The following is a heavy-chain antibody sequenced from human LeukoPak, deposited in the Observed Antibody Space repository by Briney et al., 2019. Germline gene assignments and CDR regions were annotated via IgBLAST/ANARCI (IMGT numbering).Heavy chain of an antibody. CDR3: AKDSGEYTGYDYVRPHYDYYYYGMDV. J-gene: IGHJ6*02. D-gene: IGHD5-12*01. V-gene: IGHV3-23*01. CDR2: ISDSGGST. CDR1: GITLSNYG. Sequence: PGGSLRLSCAVSGITLSNYGMSWVRQAPGKGLEWVAGISDSGGSTKYADSVKGRFTIARDNRKNTLYLQMNSLRAEDTAVYYCAKDSGEYTGYDYVRPHYDYYYYGMDVWGQGTTVTVSS.